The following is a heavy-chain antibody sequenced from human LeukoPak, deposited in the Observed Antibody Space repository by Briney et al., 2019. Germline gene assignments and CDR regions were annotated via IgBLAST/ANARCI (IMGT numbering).Heavy chain of an antibody. CDR1: GFTFSSYS. V-gene: IGHV3-21*01. CDR3: ASRDGYNRDY. CDR2: ISSSSSYI. J-gene: IGHJ4*02. Sequence: PGGSLRLSCAASGFTFSSYSMNWVRQAPGKGLEWVSSISSSSSYIYYADSVKGRFTISRDNAKNTLYLQMNSLRAEDTAVYYCASRDGYNRDYWGQGTLVTVSS. D-gene: IGHD5-24*01.